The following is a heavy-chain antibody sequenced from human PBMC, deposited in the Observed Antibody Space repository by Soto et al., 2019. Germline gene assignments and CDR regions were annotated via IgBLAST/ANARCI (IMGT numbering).Heavy chain of an antibody. CDR3: ARDLGPYCTNGVCYTYYYYYGMDV. V-gene: IGHV6-1*01. CDR1: GESVSRNSAA. J-gene: IGHJ6*02. CDR2: TYYRSKWYN. Sequence: SQTLSLTCAISGESVSRNSAAWNWIRQSPSRGLEWLGRTYYRSKWYNDYAVSVKSRITINPDTSKNQFSLQLNSVTPEDTAVYYCARDLGPYCTNGVCYTYYYYYGMDVWGQGTTVTVSS. D-gene: IGHD2-8*01.